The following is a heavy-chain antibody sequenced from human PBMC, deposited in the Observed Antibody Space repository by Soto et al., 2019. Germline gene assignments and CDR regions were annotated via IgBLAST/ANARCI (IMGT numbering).Heavy chain of an antibody. CDR2: ISGSGGST. Sequence: GGSLRLSCAASGFTFSSYAMSWVRQAPGKGLEWVSAISGSGGSTYYADSVKGRFTIPRDNSKNTLYLQMNSLRAEDTAVYYCAKDHVLRYFDWLHRDFDYWGQGTLVTVSS. J-gene: IGHJ4*02. D-gene: IGHD3-9*01. CDR3: AKDHVLRYFDWLHRDFDY. V-gene: IGHV3-23*01. CDR1: GFTFSSYA.